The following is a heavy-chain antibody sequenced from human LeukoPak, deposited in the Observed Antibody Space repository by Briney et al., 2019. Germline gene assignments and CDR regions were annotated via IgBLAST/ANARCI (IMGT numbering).Heavy chain of an antibody. D-gene: IGHD6-6*01. CDR3: ARGLEYSSSSDY. V-gene: IGHV3-30-3*01. J-gene: IGHJ4*02. CDR1: GFTFSSYA. CDR2: TSYDGSNK. Sequence: PGGSLRLSCAASGFTFSSYAMHWVRQAPGKGLEGVAVTSYDGSNKYYADSVKGRFTISRDNSKNTLYLQMNSLRAEDTAVYYCARGLEYSSSSDYWGQGTLVTVSS.